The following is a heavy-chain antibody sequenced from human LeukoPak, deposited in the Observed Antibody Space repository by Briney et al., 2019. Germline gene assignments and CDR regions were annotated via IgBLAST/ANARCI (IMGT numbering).Heavy chain of an antibody. Sequence: PGGSLRLSCAASGFTFSSYWMSWVRQAPGKGLEWVANIKQDGSEKYYVDSVKGRFTISRDNAKNSLYLQMNSLRAEDTAVYYCARERRIVVVPAARAGNYYYYYGMDVWGQGTTVTVSS. CDR2: IKQDGSEK. J-gene: IGHJ6*02. CDR3: ARERRIVVVPAARAGNYYYYYGMDV. D-gene: IGHD2-2*01. V-gene: IGHV3-7*03. CDR1: GFTFSSYW.